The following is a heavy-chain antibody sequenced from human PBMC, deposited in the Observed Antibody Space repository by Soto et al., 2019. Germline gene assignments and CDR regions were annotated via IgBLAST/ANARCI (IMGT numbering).Heavy chain of an antibody. J-gene: IGHJ4*02. CDR2: IKQDGSEK. CDR1: GFTFSSHW. Sequence: GGSLRLSCAASGFTFSSHWMIWVRQAPGKGLEWVANIKQDGSEKYYVDSVKGRFTISRDNAKNSLYLQMNSLRAEDTAVYYCARDGQLVINYFDYWGQGTLVTVSS. D-gene: IGHD6-13*01. CDR3: ARDGQLVINYFDY. V-gene: IGHV3-7*01.